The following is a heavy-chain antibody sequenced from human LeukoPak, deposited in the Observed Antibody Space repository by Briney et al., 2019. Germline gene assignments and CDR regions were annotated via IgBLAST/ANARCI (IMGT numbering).Heavy chain of an antibody. V-gene: IGHV5-51*01. CDR3: TRRLNAYFYDNTNAFDI. J-gene: IGHJ3*02. CDR2: IYPGDSDT. Sequence: GESLKISCKDSGYSFSNYWIGWVRQMPGKGLEWMGIIYPGDSDTRYSPSFQGQVTISADTSISTAYLQWSSLKASDTAMYFCTRRLNAYFYDNTNAFDIWGQGTMVTVSS. CDR1: GYSFSNYW. D-gene: IGHD3-22*01.